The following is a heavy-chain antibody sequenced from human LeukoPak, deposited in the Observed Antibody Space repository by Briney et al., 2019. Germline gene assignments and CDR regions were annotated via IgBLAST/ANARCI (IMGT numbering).Heavy chain of an antibody. D-gene: IGHD5-12*01. CDR3: ARQATYYYYMDV. CDR2: IFTSGWT. J-gene: IGHJ6*03. CDR1: GGSISGYY. V-gene: IGHV4-4*09. Sequence: SETLSLTCTVSGGSISGYYWSWVRQSPGKGLEWIGYIFTSGWTDYNPSLKSRVTMSVDTSKNQLSLKLSSVTAADTAVYYCARQATYYYYMDVWGKGTTVTVSS.